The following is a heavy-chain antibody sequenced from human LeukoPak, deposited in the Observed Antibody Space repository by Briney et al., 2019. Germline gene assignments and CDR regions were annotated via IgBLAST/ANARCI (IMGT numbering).Heavy chain of an antibody. D-gene: IGHD6-13*01. J-gene: IGHJ2*01. Sequence: SETLSLTCTVSGGSISGYYWSWIRQPPGKGLEWIGYFYYSGSTNYNPSLKSRVTISVDTSENQFSLKLSSVTAADTAVYFCARQASWLPYFDLWGRGTLVTVSS. CDR2: FYYSGST. CDR1: GGSISGYY. V-gene: IGHV4-59*08. CDR3: ARQASWLPYFDL.